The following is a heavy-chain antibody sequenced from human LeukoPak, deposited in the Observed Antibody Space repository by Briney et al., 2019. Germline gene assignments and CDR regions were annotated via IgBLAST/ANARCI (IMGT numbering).Heavy chain of an antibody. CDR1: GYTFTSYG. CDR2: MSAYNGNT. D-gene: IGHD3-3*01. Sequence: ASVKVSCKASGYTFTSYGISWVRQAPGQGLEWMGWMSAYNGNTNYAQKLEGSVTMTTDTSTSTAYMELRSLRSDDTAVYYCARGPYYDFWSGYLRGDYYYYYMDIWGKGTTVTVSS. J-gene: IGHJ6*03. CDR3: ARGPYYDFWSGYLRGDYYYYYMDI. V-gene: IGHV1-18*01.